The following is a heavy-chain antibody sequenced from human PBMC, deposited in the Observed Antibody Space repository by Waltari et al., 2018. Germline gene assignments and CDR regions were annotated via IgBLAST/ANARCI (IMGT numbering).Heavy chain of an antibody. CDR1: GGSFSGYY. J-gene: IGHJ6*03. Sequence: QVQLQQWGAGLLKPSETLSLTCAVYGGSFSGYYWSWIRQPPGKGLEWIGEINHSGSTNFNPSLKSRVTIAVDTSKNQFSLKLSSVTAADTAVYYCAIGGWQLVAQYYYYMDVWGKGTTVTISS. V-gene: IGHV4-34*01. CDR2: INHSGST. D-gene: IGHD6-6*01. CDR3: AIGGWQLVAQYYYYMDV.